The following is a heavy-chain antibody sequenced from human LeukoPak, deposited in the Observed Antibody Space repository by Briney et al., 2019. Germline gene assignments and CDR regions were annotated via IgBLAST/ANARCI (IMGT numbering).Heavy chain of an antibody. CDR3: ATENGFNDY. CDR2: ISHSGST. D-gene: IGHD2-8*01. Sequence: SETLSLTCTVSGGSISSYYWSWIRQPPGKGLEWIGEISHSGSTNYNPSLKSRVTISLDTSKNQFSLKLSSVTAADTAVYYCATENGFNDYWGQGTLVTVSS. CDR1: GGSISSYY. J-gene: IGHJ4*02. V-gene: IGHV4-34*01.